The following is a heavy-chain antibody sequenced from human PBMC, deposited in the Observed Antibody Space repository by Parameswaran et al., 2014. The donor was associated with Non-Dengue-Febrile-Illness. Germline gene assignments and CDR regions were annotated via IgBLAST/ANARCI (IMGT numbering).Heavy chain of an antibody. J-gene: IGHJ5*02. CDR2: IYYSGST. V-gene: IGHV4-31*02. D-gene: IGHD2-2*01. Sequence: RWIRQPPGKGLEWIGYIYYSGSTYYSPSLKSRVTISVDTSKNQFSLKLSSVTAADTAVYYCASSALGYCSSTSCYPFDPWGQGTLVTVSS. CDR3: ASSALGYCSSTSCYPFDP.